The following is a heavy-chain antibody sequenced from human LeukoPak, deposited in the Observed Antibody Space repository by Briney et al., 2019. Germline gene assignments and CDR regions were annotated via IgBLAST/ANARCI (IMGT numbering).Heavy chain of an antibody. V-gene: IGHV3-7*01. CDR3: ARDEGYCSSTSCYFYYFDY. D-gene: IGHD2-2*01. Sequence: GGSLRLSCGASGFSFSSYWMSWVRQAPGKGLEWVANIMQDGSKEYYVDSVKGRFTISRDNAKNSLSLQMNSLRAEDTAVYYCARDEGYCSSTSCYFYYFDYWGQETLVTVSS. CDR1: GFSFSSYW. J-gene: IGHJ4*02. CDR2: IMQDGSKE.